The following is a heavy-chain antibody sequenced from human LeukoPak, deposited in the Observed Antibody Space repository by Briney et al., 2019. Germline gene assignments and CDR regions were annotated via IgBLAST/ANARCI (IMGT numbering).Heavy chain of an antibody. CDR2: IKEDGTRT. CDR1: GFDFRSHW. V-gene: IGHV3-7*01. Sequence: GGSLRLSCAASGFDFRSHWMNWVRQAPGKGLEWVANIKEDGTRTYYVESVRGRFIISRDNAMNSLYLQMDSLRVEDTAAYYCAGKRRVVLNHSDYWGQGTLVTVSS. D-gene: IGHD2-2*01. J-gene: IGHJ4*02. CDR3: AGKRRVVLNHSDY.